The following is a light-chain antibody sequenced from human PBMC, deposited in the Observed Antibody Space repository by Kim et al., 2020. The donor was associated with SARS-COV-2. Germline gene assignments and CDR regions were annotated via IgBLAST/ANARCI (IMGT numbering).Light chain of an antibody. CDR1: SSNIGSNY. CDR2: DNN. Sequence: QSVLTQPPSVSAAPGQKVIISCSGSSSNIGSNYVSWYQQLPGTAPKLLIYDNNKRPSGIPDRFSGSKSGTSATLGITGLQTGDEADYYCGTWDSSLSSYVFGTGTKVTVL. V-gene: IGLV1-51*01. CDR3: GTWDSSLSSYV. J-gene: IGLJ1*01.